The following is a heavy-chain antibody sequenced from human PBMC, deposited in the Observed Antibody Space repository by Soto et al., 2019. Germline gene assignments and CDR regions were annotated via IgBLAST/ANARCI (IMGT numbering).Heavy chain of an antibody. Sequence: PSETLSLTCTVSGGSISSSSYYWGWIRQPPGKGLEWIGSIYYSGSTYYYPSLKSRVTISVDTSKNQFFLKLSSVTAADTAVYYCARHYDILTGYYTPLEYWGQGTLVTVSS. D-gene: IGHD3-9*01. CDR2: IYYSGST. CDR3: ARHYDILTGYYTPLEY. J-gene: IGHJ4*02. CDR1: GGSISSSSYY. V-gene: IGHV4-39*01.